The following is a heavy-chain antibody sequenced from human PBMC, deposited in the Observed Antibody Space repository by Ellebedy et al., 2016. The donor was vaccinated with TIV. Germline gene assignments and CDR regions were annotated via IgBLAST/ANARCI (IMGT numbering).Heavy chain of an antibody. Sequence: GGSLRLXXAASEFTFSYYSMNWVRQAAGQGLEWISYIVGTGTTTYYADSVKGRFTISRDNSKNSLFLQMNSLRDDDTAVYYCAGRGNHLVDAFDIWGQGAMVIVSS. CDR1: EFTFSYYS. CDR2: IVGTGTTT. D-gene: IGHD1-26*01. V-gene: IGHV3-48*02. CDR3: AGRGNHLVDAFDI. J-gene: IGHJ3*02.